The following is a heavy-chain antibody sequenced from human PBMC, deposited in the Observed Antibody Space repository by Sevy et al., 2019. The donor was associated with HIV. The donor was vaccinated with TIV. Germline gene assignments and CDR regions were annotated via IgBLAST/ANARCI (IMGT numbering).Heavy chain of an antibody. D-gene: IGHD2-2*01. CDR2: INHSGST. CDR1: GGSITSLY. V-gene: IGHV4-34*01. J-gene: IGHJ3*02. CDR3: ARHCSSSSCSHAFDI. Sequence: SETLSLTCTVSGGSITSLYWNWIRQPPGKGLEWVGEINHSGSTNYNPSLKSRVTISVDTSNNQFSLKLSSVTAADMAVYYCARHCSSSSCSHAFDIWGQGTMVTVSS.